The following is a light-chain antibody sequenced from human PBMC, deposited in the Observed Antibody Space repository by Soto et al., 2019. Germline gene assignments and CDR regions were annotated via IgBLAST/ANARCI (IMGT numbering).Light chain of an antibody. J-gene: IGKJ1*01. CDR2: DAS. CDR3: QQYNNWPPRT. Sequence: EIVLTQSPATLSLSPGERATLSCRASQSVSSYLAWYQQKPGQAPRLLIYDASNRATGIPARFSGSGSGTDFTLTISSLEPEDFAVYYCQQYNNWPPRTFGQGTKVDI. V-gene: IGKV3-11*01. CDR1: QSVSSY.